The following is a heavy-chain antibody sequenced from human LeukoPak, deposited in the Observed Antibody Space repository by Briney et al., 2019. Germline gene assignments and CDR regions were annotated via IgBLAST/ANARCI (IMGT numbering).Heavy chain of an antibody. CDR2: INPNSGGT. V-gene: IGHV1-2*02. Sequence: ASVKVSCKDSEYTLTGYYMHWVRQAPGQGPEWMGWINPNSGGTNYAQKFQGRVTMTRDTSISTAYMELSRLRSDDTAVYYCARELCSYQGAFDIWGQGTMVTVSS. D-gene: IGHD1-26*01. CDR3: ARELCSYQGAFDI. J-gene: IGHJ3*02. CDR1: EYTLTGYY.